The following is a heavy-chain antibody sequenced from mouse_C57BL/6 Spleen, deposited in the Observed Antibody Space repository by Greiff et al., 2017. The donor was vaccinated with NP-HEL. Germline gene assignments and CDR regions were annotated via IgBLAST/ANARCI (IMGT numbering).Heavy chain of an antibody. Sequence: VQLQQSGAELAKPGASVKLSCKASGYTFTSYWMHWVQQRPGQGLEWIGYINPSSGYTKYNQKFKDKATLTADKSSSTAYMQLSSLTYEDSAVYYCATYSNPLAMDYWGQGTSVTVSS. CDR1: GYTFTSYW. CDR2: INPSSGYT. V-gene: IGHV1-7*01. J-gene: IGHJ4*01. D-gene: IGHD2-5*01. CDR3: ATYSNPLAMDY.